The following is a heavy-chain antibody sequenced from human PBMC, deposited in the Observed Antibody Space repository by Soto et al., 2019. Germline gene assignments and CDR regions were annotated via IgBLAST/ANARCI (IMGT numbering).Heavy chain of an antibody. D-gene: IGHD2-8*01. CDR2: INPNSGGT. Sequence: ASVKVSCKASGYTFTSYGISWVRQAPGQGLEWMGWINPNSGGTNYAQKFQGRVTMTRDTSISTAYMELSRLRSDDTAVYYCARDWGLLMVYATYFDYWGQGTLVTVSS. CDR3: ARDWGLLMVYATYFDY. V-gene: IGHV1-2*02. CDR1: GYTFTSYG. J-gene: IGHJ4*02.